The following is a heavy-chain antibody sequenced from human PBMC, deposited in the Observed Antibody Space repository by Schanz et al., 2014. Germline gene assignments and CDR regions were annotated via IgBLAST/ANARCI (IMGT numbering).Heavy chain of an antibody. Sequence: QVQLQESGPGLVKPSQTLSLTCTVSGGSIRSGTYYWSWIRQPAGKALEWVGRVFPNGITNYNPPLKIRCTISLDTPKNQFSRTLPALTAADTAVYYCARDTTWRLDLWGRGTLVTVSS. J-gene: IGHJ2*01. V-gene: IGHV4-61*02. CDR2: VFPNGIT. D-gene: IGHD1-1*01. CDR3: ARDTTWRLDL. CDR1: GGSIRSGTYY.